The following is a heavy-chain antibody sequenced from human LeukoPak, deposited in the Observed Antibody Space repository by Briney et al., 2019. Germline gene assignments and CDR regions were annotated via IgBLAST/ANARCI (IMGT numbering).Heavy chain of an antibody. Sequence: PGGSLRLSCAASGFTFRSYAMHWVRQAPGKGLGWVAVISYDGSNKYYADSVKGRFTISRDNSKNTLYLQMNSLRAEDTAVYYCARSIVGASDFYYYGMDVWGQGTTVTVSS. J-gene: IGHJ6*02. CDR1: GFTFRSYA. CDR3: ARSIVGASDFYYYGMDV. V-gene: IGHV3-30-3*01. CDR2: ISYDGSNK. D-gene: IGHD1-26*01.